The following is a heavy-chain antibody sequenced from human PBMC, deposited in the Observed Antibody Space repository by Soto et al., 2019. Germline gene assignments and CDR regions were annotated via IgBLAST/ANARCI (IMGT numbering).Heavy chain of an antibody. D-gene: IGHD3-16*01. Sequence: GGSLRLSCAASGFKFSNYAMSWVRQAPGKGLEWVSLISATGGGTYYADSVKGRFTISRDNSHNTLYLQVHSLTAEDTAVYYCAKDRRAGGNSAYYFDFWGQGAQVTVSS. CDR2: ISATGGGT. J-gene: IGHJ4*02. CDR3: AKDRRAGGNSAYYFDF. V-gene: IGHV3-23*01. CDR1: GFKFSNYA.